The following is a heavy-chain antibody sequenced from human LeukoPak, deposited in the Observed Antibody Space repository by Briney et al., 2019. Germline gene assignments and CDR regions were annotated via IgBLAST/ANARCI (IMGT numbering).Heavy chain of an antibody. Sequence: SETLSLTCAVSGGPFSHYYWNWIRQSPGKGLEWIGEITHARRTNYNPVLRSRVTISVDTSRNQFSLKLRSMTAADTAVYYCARGGRWESYSAFDIWGQGTTVSVSS. V-gene: IGHV4-34*01. J-gene: IGHJ3*02. CDR2: ITHARRT. CDR3: ARGGRWESYSAFDI. CDR1: GGPFSHYY. D-gene: IGHD1-26*01.